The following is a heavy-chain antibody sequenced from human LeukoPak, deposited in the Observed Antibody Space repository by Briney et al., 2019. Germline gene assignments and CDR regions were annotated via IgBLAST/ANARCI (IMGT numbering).Heavy chain of an antibody. CDR2: IRHDGNKK. Sequence: PGGSLRLSCGASGFSFSDYGMHWVRQAPGKGLEWVAFIRHDGNKKYLPDSMKGRFSVSRDNSNNTLYLQMNSLRAEDTAVYYCAKGPLRKDIVVVPAAIPFGWFDPWGQGTLVTVSS. D-gene: IGHD2-2*02. CDR1: GFSFSDYG. V-gene: IGHV3-30*02. J-gene: IGHJ5*02. CDR3: AKGPLRKDIVVVPAAIPFGWFDP.